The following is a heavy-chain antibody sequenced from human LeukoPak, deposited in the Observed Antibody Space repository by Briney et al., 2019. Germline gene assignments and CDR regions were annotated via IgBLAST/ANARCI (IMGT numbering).Heavy chain of an antibody. D-gene: IGHD2-15*01. J-gene: IGHJ4*02. CDR2: IYPGDSDT. CDR3: ARHGPDCSGGSCYDGSDY. CDR1: GYSFTSYW. V-gene: IGHV5-51*01. Sequence: GESLKISCKGSGYSFTSYWIGWVRQMPGKGLEWMGIIYPGDSDTRYSPSFQGHVTISADKSISTAYLQWSSLKASDTAMYYCARHGPDCSGGSCYDGSDYWGQGTLVTVSS.